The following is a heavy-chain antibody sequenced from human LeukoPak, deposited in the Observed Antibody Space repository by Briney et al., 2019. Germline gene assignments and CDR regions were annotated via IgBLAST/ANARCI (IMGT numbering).Heavy chain of an antibody. J-gene: IGHJ5*02. CDR1: GGSFSGYY. V-gene: IGHV4-34*01. CDR2: INHSGST. D-gene: IGHD5-18*01. CDR3: ARDYPDVDTAMVGTYNWFDP. Sequence: SETLSLTCAVYGGSFSGYYWSWIRQPPGKGLEWIGEINHSGSTNYNPSLKSRVTISVDTSKNQFSLKLSSVTAADTAVYYCARDYPDVDTAMVGTYNWFDPWGQGTLVTVSS.